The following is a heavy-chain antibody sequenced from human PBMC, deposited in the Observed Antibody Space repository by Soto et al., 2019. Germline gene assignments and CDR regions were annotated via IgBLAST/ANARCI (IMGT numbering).Heavy chain of an antibody. J-gene: IGHJ6*03. CDR2: IYYRGNT. D-gene: IGHD6-6*01. CDR1: GDSINSDKYY. V-gene: IGHV4-39*01. Sequence: SETLSLTCSVSGDSINSDKYYWGWIRQPPGKGLEWIGSIYYRGNTYYNPSLQTRVTISLDTSKSQFSLKLSSVTAADTAVYYCARTVASSEIGAARPSYYYYYMDVWGKGTTVTVSS. CDR3: ARTVASSEIGAARPSYYYYYMDV.